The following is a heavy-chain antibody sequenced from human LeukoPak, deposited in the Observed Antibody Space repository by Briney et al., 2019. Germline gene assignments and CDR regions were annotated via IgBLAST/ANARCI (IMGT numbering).Heavy chain of an antibody. CDR2: ISYDGSNK. V-gene: IGHV3-30*18. D-gene: IGHD6-13*01. CDR3: ANGDQQLASFHY. CDR1: GFTFSSYG. J-gene: IGHJ4*02. Sequence: PGGSLRLSCAASGFTFSSYGMHWVRQAPGKGLEWVAVISYDGSNKYYADSVKGRFTISRDNSKNTLYLQMNSLRAEDTAVYYCANGDQQLASFHYWGQGTLVTVSS.